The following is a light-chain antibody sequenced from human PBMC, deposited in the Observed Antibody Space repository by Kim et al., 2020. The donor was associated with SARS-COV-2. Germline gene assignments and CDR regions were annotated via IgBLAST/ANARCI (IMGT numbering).Light chain of an antibody. J-gene: IGLJ3*02. CDR3: QSYVNTHRV. V-gene: IGLV6-57*01. CDR1: SGSSASTY. CDR2: EIS. Sequence: TVTVSCTRCSGSSASTYVQWYRQRAGSSPTILVNEISHRDPGVLDRCSGSIDSSSGPASLTTSGRGAEDEAGFYFQSYVNTHRVFGGRAKVTVL.